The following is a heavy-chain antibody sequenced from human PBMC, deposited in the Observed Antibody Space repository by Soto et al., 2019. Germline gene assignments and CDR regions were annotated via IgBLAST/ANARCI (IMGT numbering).Heavy chain of an antibody. CDR3: AGHCSSSWVQYF. CDR2: IYYSGST. V-gene: IGHV4-31*03. CDR1: GGSVSSGGHY. D-gene: IGHD6-6*01. Sequence: SETLSLTCSVSGGSVSSGGHYWSWIRQHPGKGLEWIGIIYYSGSTYYIPSLRSRVTMSLDTSKNQFSLNLSAVTAADTAVYYCAGHCSSSWVQYFWGQGALVTVSS. J-gene: IGHJ4*02.